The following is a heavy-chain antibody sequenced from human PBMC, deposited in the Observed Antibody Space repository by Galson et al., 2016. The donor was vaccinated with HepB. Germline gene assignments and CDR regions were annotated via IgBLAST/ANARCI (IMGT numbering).Heavy chain of an antibody. Sequence: SLRLSCAASGFTFDDYAMTWFRQAPGQGLEWVGMIRSKAYGGTTEYAAFVKGTFSTSRDDSKSIAYLQMNSLKTEDTAVYYCTRGGADGKAFDLWGQGTMVSVSS. CDR1: GFTFDDYA. CDR2: IRSKAYGGTT. V-gene: IGHV3-49*03. J-gene: IGHJ3*01. D-gene: IGHD4-23*01. CDR3: TRGGADGKAFDL.